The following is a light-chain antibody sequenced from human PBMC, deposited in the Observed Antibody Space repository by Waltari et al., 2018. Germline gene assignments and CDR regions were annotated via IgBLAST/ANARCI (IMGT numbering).Light chain of an antibody. CDR2: DVI. Sequence: QSALTQPPSASGSPGQSVTISCTGTSSDVGGYNYVSWFQQHPGKAPKLMIYDVIKRPTGVPDRLSGSKSGTTASLTVSGRQAEDEADYYCSSYAGSNNLVFGGGTKLTVL. CDR3: SSYAGSNNLV. CDR1: SSDVGGYNY. J-gene: IGLJ3*02. V-gene: IGLV2-8*01.